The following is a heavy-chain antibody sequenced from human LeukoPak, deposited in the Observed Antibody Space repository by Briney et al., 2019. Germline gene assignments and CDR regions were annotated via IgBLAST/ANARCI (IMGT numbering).Heavy chain of an antibody. D-gene: IGHD2-2*01. V-gene: IGHV4-39*07. Sequence: SETLSLTCTVSGGSISSHYWGWIRQPPGKGLEWIGSIYYSGSTYYNPSLKSRVTISVDTSKNQFSLKLSSVTAADTAVYYCARVGGGCSSTSCTSYFDYWGQGTLVTVSS. CDR1: GGSISSHY. J-gene: IGHJ4*02. CDR2: IYYSGST. CDR3: ARVGGGCSSTSCTSYFDY.